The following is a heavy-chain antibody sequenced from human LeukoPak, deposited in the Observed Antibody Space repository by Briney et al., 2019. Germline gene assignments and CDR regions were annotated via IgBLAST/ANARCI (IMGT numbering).Heavy chain of an antibody. CDR3: ARDKSYGDSEDY. J-gene: IGHJ4*02. CDR1: GVTVSSQY. Sequence: KTGGSLRLSCAASGVTVSSQYINWVRRAPGKGLEWVSAISAGGSGTHYADSVKGRFTISRDNSKNTLYLQMNSLRAEDTAVYYCARDKSYGDSEDYWGQGTLVTVSS. D-gene: IGHD4-17*01. CDR2: ISAGGSGT. V-gene: IGHV3-23*01.